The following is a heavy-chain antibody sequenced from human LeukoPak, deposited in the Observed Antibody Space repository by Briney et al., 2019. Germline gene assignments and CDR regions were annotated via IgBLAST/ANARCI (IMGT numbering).Heavy chain of an antibody. CDR2: INPNSGGT. D-gene: IGHD3-22*01. J-gene: IGHJ4*02. V-gene: IGHV1-2*02. CDR3: ATIVVVRGFDY. CDR1: GYTFTGYH. Sequence: APVKVSCKASGYTFTGYHMHWVRQAPGQGLEWMGWINPNSGGTNFAQKFQGRVTMTRDTSISTAYMELSRLRSDDTAVYYCATIVVVRGFDYWGQGTLVTVSS.